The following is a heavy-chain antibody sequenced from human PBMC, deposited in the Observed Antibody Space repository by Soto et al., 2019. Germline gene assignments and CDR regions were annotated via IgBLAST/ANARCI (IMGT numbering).Heavy chain of an antibody. CDR3: ARQTDYGDYLNWFDP. J-gene: IGHJ5*02. Sequence: GASVKVSCKASGYTFTSYGISWVRQAPGQGLEWMGWISAYNGNTNYAQKLQGRVTMTTDTSTSTAYMELRSLRSDDTAVYYCARQTDYGDYLNWFDPWGQGTLVTVSS. V-gene: IGHV1-18*01. D-gene: IGHD4-17*01. CDR2: ISAYNGNT. CDR1: GYTFTSYG.